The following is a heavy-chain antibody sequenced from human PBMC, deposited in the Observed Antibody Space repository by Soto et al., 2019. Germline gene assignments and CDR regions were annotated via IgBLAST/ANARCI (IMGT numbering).Heavy chain of an antibody. CDR3: AKGLRYFDWLYLPPFDY. D-gene: IGHD3-9*01. J-gene: IGHJ4*02. Sequence: SLRLSCAASGFTFSSYAMSWVRQAPGKGLEWVSAISGSGGSTYYADSVKGRFTISRDNSKNTLYLQMNSLRAEDTAVYYCAKGLRYFDWLYLPPFDYWGQGTLVTVSS. CDR1: GFTFSSYA. CDR2: ISGSGGST. V-gene: IGHV3-23*01.